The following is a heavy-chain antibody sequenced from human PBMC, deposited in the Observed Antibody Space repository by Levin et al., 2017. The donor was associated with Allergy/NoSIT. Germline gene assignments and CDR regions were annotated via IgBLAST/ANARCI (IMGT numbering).Heavy chain of an antibody. CDR2: IFGHDSDT. D-gene: IGHD1-1*01. CDR1: GFFFTHYW. J-gene: IGHJ4*02. CDR3: ARVSTTYPYYFDY. Sequence: KVSCEGSGFFFTHYWIGWVRQMPGKGLEWMGLIFGHDSDTRYSPSFQGHVTMSADRSINTAYLHWSSLEASDTAMYFCARVSTTYPYYFDYWGQGTLITVSP. V-gene: IGHV5-51*01.